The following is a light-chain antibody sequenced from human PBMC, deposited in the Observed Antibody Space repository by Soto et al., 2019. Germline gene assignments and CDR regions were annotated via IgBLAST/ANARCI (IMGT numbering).Light chain of an antibody. CDR2: GAS. Sequence: EIVLTQSPGTLSLSPGERATLSCRASQSVSSSYLAWYQQKPGQAPRLLIYGASSRATGIPDRFSGSGSGTDFTLTISRLEHDDFAVYYCQHYGSSDTFGQGTKLEIK. CDR1: QSVSSSY. CDR3: QHYGSSDT. J-gene: IGKJ2*01. V-gene: IGKV3-20*01.